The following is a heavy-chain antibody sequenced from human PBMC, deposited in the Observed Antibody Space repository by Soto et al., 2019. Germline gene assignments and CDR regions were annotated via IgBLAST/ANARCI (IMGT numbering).Heavy chain of an antibody. J-gene: IGHJ3*02. CDR1: GSYVSTGSHY. CDR2: ISYNGDT. V-gene: IGHV4-61*01. Sequence: SETLSLTCTVSGSYVSTGSHYRSCIRPPPGKGLEWIAYISYNGDTNYSPSLKSRVAISVDMSKNQFSLRLDSVTAADTAVYYCARCRSDKLNSFVAFDILGEGIMVTGSS. CDR3: ARCRSDKLNSFVAFDI. D-gene: IGHD1-1*01.